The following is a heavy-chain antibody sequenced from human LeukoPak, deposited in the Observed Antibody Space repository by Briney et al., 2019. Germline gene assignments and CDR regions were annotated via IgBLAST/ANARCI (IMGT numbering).Heavy chain of an antibody. Sequence: SETLSLTCAVSGASISSPFWWSWVRQTPGKWLEWIGEIYQSGSPNYNPSLKSRVTMSVDKSKNLVFLRLMSVTAADTAVYFCARVGHRKAAAGVFDYWGQGMLVTVSS. V-gene: IGHV4-4*02. D-gene: IGHD6-13*01. CDR2: IYQSGSP. CDR1: GASISSPFW. J-gene: IGHJ4*02. CDR3: ARVGHRKAAAGVFDY.